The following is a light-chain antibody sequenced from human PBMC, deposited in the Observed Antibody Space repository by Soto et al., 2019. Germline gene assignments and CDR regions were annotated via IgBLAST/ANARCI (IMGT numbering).Light chain of an antibody. CDR1: SSDVGGYNY. Sequence: QSALTQPPSASGSPGQSVAISCTGTSSDVGGYNYVSWYQQHPGKAPKLMIYEVNQRPSGVPDRFSGSKSGNTASLTVSGLHAEDEADYYCSSYAGSSNVFGTGTKLTVL. CDR2: EVN. CDR3: SSYAGSSNV. J-gene: IGLJ1*01. V-gene: IGLV2-8*01.